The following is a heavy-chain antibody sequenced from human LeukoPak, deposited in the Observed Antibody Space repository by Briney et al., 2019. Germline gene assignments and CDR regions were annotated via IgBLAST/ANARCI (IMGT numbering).Heavy chain of an antibody. CDR2: IRHDGTNI. CDR3: AIRGSPMVRNY. Sequence: GGSLRLSCAATGVTFSSFGMHWVRQSPGKGLEWVALIRHDGTNIYYADSVKGRFTISIDNAKNSLYLQMNSLRAEDTAVYYCAIRGSPMVRNYWGQGTLVTVSS. CDR1: GVTFSSFG. J-gene: IGHJ4*02. D-gene: IGHD3-10*01. V-gene: IGHV3-30*02.